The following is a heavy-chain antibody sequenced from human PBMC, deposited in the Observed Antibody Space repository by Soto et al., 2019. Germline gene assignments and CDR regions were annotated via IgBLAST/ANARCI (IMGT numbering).Heavy chain of an antibody. V-gene: IGHV4-34*01. CDR3: ARDKITGLFDY. D-gene: IGHD2-8*02. CDR2: INHSGST. J-gene: IGHJ4*02. Sequence: QVQLQQWGAGLLKPSETLSLTCAVYGGSFSGYYWTWIRQPPGTGLEWIGEINHSGSTNYNPSLKSRVTISVDTSQNRFSLKLTSVTAADTAVYYWARDKITGLFDYWGQGTLVTVSS. CDR1: GGSFSGYY.